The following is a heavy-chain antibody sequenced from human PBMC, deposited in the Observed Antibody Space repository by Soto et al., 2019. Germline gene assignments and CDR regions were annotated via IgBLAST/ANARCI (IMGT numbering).Heavy chain of an antibody. Sequence: GESLKISCXTSGYSFISYWVAWVRQKPGKGLEWMGTFYPGDSTSTYSPSFQGQVTISVDKSISTAYLHLSSLKASDTAMYYCARIIGYCRYNDCSWTFDIWGQGTMVTVSS. CDR1: GYSFISYW. J-gene: IGHJ3*02. D-gene: IGHD2-2*03. CDR2: FYPGDSTS. CDR3: ARIIGYCRYNDCSWTFDI. V-gene: IGHV5-51*01.